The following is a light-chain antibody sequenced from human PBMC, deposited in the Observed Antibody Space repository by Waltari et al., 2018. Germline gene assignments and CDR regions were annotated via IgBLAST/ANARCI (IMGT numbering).Light chain of an antibody. Sequence: QLVLTQSPSASASLGASVKLTCTLSSGHSSNVIAWLQQQPETGTRYLMKVNSDGSHRKGDKFPDRFSGSSSGAEHYLTISSLQSEDEADYYCQTGGHGTWVFGGGTKLTVL. V-gene: IGLV4-69*01. J-gene: IGLJ3*02. CDR3: QTGGHGTWV. CDR2: VNSDGSH. CDR1: SGHSSNV.